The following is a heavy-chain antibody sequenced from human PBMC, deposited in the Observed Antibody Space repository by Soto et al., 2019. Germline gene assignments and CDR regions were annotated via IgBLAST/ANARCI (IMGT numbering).Heavy chain of an antibody. D-gene: IGHD3-10*01. CDR3: ANDTYYYASGY. CDR2: ISGSGTTI. Sequence: GGSLRLSCAASGFTFSNYYMTWIRQPPGKGLEWVSYISGSGTTIHYADSVKGRFTVSRDNARNSLYLQMNSLRAEDTAFYYCANDTYYYASGYWGQGTLVTVSS. CDR1: GFTFSNYY. J-gene: IGHJ4*02. V-gene: IGHV3-11*01.